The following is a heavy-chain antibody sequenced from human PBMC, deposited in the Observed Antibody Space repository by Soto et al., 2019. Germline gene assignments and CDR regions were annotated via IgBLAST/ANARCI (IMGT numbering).Heavy chain of an antibody. CDR1: GGSISDISYC. D-gene: IGHD2-15*01. Sequence: TLSLTCTVSGGSISDISYCWGWIRQPPGKGLQWIGCMFYSGATYYNPSLKNRVTLSVDTSNNEFSLKLVSVTAPDTAVYYCARHKSGSDWLDPWGQGTLVTVSS. CDR2: MFYSGAT. V-gene: IGHV4-39*01. CDR3: ARHKSGSDWLDP. J-gene: IGHJ5*02.